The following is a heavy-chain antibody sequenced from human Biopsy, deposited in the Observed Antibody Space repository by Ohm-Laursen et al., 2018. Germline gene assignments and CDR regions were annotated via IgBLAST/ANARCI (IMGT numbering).Heavy chain of an antibody. J-gene: IGHJ4*02. D-gene: IGHD6-19*01. Sequence: SLRLSCAASGFTFENYAMNWVRQAPGKGLEWVSGISWNSGSVVYADSVKGRFTISRDNAKNSLYLQMHSLRAEDAAFYYCAKASGYSSGWPIDYWGQGNLVTVSS. CDR1: GFTFENYA. CDR3: AKASGYSSGWPIDY. CDR2: ISWNSGSV. V-gene: IGHV3-9*01.